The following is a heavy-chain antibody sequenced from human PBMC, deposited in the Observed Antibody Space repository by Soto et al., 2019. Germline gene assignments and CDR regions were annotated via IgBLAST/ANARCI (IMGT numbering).Heavy chain of an antibody. D-gene: IGHD3-10*01. CDR1: GGSISSGGYY. Sequence: SETLSLTCTVSGGSISSGGYYWSWIRQHPGKGLEWIGYIYYSGSTYYNPSLKSRVTISVDTSKNQFSLKLSSVTAADTAVYYCATDPRRGYFDYWGQGTLVTVSS. J-gene: IGHJ4*02. V-gene: IGHV4-31*03. CDR3: ATDPRRGYFDY. CDR2: IYYSGST.